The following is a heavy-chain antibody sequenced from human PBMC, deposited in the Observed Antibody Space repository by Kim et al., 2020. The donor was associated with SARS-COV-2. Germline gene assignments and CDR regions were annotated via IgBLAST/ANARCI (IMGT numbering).Heavy chain of an antibody. J-gene: IGHJ4*02. V-gene: IGHV4-59*08. Sequence: SETLSLTCTVSGGSISSYYWSWIRQPPGKGLEWIGYIYYSGSTNYNPSLKSRVTISVDTSKNQFSLKLSSVTAADTAVYYCAGTTYYYGWGGYNDYWGQGTLVTVSS. CDR1: GGSISSYY. CDR2: IYYSGST. D-gene: IGHD3-10*01. CDR3: AGTTYYYGWGGYNDY.